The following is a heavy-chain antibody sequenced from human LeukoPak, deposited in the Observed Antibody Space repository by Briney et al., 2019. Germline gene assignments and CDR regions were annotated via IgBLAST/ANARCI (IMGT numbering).Heavy chain of an antibody. V-gene: IGHV4-59*12. J-gene: IGHJ4*02. CDR3: AREPVIAAVVDY. D-gene: IGHD6-13*01. CDR1: GGSISNYF. CDR2: IYYSDST. Sequence: SETLSLTCTVSGGSISNYFWSWIRQPPGKGLECIGYIYYSDSTNYNPSLKSRVTISVDTSKNQFSLKLSSVTAADTAVYYCAREPVIAAVVDYWGQGTLVTVSS.